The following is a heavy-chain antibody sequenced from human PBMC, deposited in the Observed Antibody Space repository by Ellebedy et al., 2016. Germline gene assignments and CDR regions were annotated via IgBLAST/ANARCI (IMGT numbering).Heavy chain of an antibody. J-gene: IGHJ4*02. Sequence: GGSLRLSXAASGFTFRSYSMNWVRQAPGKGLEWVSYISSRSDIIYYADSVKGRFTISRDNAKNSLYLQMNSLRAEDTAVYYCARVPYGSGSYRVDYWGQGTLVTVSS. CDR1: GFTFRSYS. CDR3: ARVPYGSGSYRVDY. CDR2: ISSRSDII. V-gene: IGHV3-48*01. D-gene: IGHD3-10*01.